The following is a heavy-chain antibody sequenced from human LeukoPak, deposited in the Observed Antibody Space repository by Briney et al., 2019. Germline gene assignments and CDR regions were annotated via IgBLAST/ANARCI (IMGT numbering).Heavy chain of an antibody. J-gene: IGHJ5*02. D-gene: IGHD2-2*01. CDR3: ARDSSYAGWFDP. CDR1: GGSISSGGYY. V-gene: IGHV4-31*03. Sequence: PSETLSLTCTVSGGSISSGGYYWSWIRQHPGKGLEWIGYIYYSGSTYYNPSLKSRVTISVDTSKNQFSLKLSSVTAADTAVYYCARDSSYAGWFDPWGQGTLVTASS. CDR2: IYYSGST.